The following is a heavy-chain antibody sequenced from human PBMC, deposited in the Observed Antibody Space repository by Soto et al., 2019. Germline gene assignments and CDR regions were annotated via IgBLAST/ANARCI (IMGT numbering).Heavy chain of an antibody. Sequence: SETLSLTCNVSGSSVSHGYWCWIRQPPGKGLEWIGFMYFGGSFNYNPSLTSRAAISVETSKNQFSMKLTSVTASDTAVYYCARANPVYAVVWGQGTLVTVS. CDR2: MYFGGSF. CDR3: ARANPVYAVV. J-gene: IGHJ4*02. CDR1: GSSVSHGY. V-gene: IGHV4-59*02. D-gene: IGHD2-2*01.